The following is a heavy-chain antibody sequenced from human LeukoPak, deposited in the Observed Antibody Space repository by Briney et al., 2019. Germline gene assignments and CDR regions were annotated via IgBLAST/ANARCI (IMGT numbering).Heavy chain of an antibody. D-gene: IGHD5-18*01. Sequence: LGESLKISCKGSGYSFTSYWIGWVRQMPGKGLEWMGIIYPGDSDTRYSPSFQGQVTISADKSISTAYLQWSSLKASDTAMYYCVRRVHSFKKLGYSYGACDYWGQGTLVTVSS. CDR2: IYPGDSDT. J-gene: IGHJ4*02. V-gene: IGHV5-51*01. CDR1: GYSFTSYW. CDR3: VRRVHSFKKLGYSYGACDY.